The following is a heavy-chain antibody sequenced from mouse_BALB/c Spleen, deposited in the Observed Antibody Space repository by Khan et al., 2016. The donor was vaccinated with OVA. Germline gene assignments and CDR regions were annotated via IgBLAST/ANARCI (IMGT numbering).Heavy chain of an antibody. Sequence: QVQLQQSGAELVRPGASVKLSCKTSGYIFTNYWIHWVKQRSGQGLEWIARIYPGTGSTYSNEKFKGKATLTADKSSSTAYMQRSSLKSEDSAVYFCARGASTSHAMDSWGQGTSVTVSS. V-gene: IGHV1-76*01. D-gene: IGHD2-10*02. CDR3: ARGASTSHAMDS. CDR2: IYPGTGST. J-gene: IGHJ4*01. CDR1: GYIFTNYW.